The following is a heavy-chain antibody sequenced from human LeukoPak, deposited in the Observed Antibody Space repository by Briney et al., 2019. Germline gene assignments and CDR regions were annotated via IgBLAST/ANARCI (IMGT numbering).Heavy chain of an antibody. CDR1: GFTFDDYA. D-gene: IGHD3-10*01. Sequence: GRSLRLSCAASGFTFDDYAMHWVRHAPGKGVEWVSGISWNSGSIVYADSVKGRFTISRDNAKNSLYLQMNSLRAEDTALYYCAKDTYYYGSGSYPPNYYYYGMDVWGQGTTVTVSS. J-gene: IGHJ6*02. CDR3: AKDTYYYGSGSYPPNYYYYGMDV. V-gene: IGHV3-9*01. CDR2: ISWNSGSI.